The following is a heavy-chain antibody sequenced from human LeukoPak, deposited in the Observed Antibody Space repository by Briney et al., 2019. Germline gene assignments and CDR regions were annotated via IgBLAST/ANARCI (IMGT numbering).Heavy chain of an antibody. Sequence: GGSLRLSCAASGFTFSTYWMHWVRQAPGKGLVWVSRIKSDGSTNYADCVKGRFTISRDNDKNTVSLQMNSLRAEDTGVYYCARAPSEIGGYYPEYFRHWGQGTLVTVSS. J-gene: IGHJ1*01. CDR3: ARAPSEIGGYYPEYFRH. V-gene: IGHV3-74*01. CDR2: IKSDGST. D-gene: IGHD3-22*01. CDR1: GFTFSTYW.